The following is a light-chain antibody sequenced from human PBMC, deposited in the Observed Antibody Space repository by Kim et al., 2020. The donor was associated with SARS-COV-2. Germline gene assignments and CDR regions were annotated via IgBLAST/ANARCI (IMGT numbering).Light chain of an antibody. V-gene: IGKV3-20*01. CDR3: QQYGSSPRT. J-gene: IGKJ1*01. CDR2: GAS. CDR1: QSVSSCY. Sequence: SPGQAAPPSCRASQSVSSCYFAWYQQKPGQTPRLLIYGASSRATGIPDRFSGSGSGTDFTLTISRLEPEDFAVYYCQQYGSSPRTFGQGTKVDIK.